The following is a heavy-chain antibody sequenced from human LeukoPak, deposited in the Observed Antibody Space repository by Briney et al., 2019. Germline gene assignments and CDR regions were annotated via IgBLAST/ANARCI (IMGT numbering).Heavy chain of an antibody. J-gene: IGHJ4*02. CDR3: ATGLIWFGELRGGFDY. CDR2: ISSSGSTI. V-gene: IGHV3-11*01. CDR1: GFTFSDYY. Sequence: GGSLRLSCAASGFTFSDYYMSWIRQAPGKGLEWVSYISSSGSTIYYADSVKGRFTISRDNAKNSLYLQMNSLRAEDTAVYYCATGLIWFGELRGGFDYWGQGTLVTVSS. D-gene: IGHD3-10*01.